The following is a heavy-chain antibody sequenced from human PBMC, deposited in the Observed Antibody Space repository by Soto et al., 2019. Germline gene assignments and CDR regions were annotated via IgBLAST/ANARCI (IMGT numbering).Heavy chain of an antibody. Sequence: SGTLSLTCTVSGGSISSYYWSWIRQSPGKRLEWIAYIYYSGSTNYNPSLKSRATISVDTSKSQVSLTLTSMTAADAALYYCARSPNYYYYGFDVWGQGTAVTVSS. J-gene: IGHJ6*02. V-gene: IGHV4-59*01. D-gene: IGHD3-10*01. CDR2: IYYSGST. CDR1: GGSISSYY. CDR3: ARSPNYYYYGFDV.